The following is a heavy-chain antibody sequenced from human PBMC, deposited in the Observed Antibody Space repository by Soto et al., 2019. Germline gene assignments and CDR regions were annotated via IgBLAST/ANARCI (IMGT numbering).Heavy chain of an antibody. Sequence: PSETLSLTCTVSGGSIRSYCWTWIRQPPGKGLEWIGYIYYSGSTNYNPSLKSRVTISVDTSKNQFSLKLSSVTAADTAVYYCARRRNRDILTGYPGGAFDIWGQGTMVTVSS. J-gene: IGHJ3*02. CDR2: IYYSGST. CDR1: GGSIRSYC. D-gene: IGHD3-9*01. V-gene: IGHV4-59*01. CDR3: ARRRNRDILTGYPGGAFDI.